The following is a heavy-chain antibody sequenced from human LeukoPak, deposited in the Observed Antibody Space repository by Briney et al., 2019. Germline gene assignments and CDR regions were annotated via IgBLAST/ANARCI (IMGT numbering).Heavy chain of an antibody. CDR1: GGSISNSNW. D-gene: IGHD5-18*01. CDR2: IYHSGST. V-gene: IGHV4-4*02. J-gene: IGHJ4*02. Sequence: SGTLSLTCAVSGGSISNSNWWNWVRQPPGKGLEWIGEIYHSGSTNYNPSLRSRVTISVDRSKNQFALKLTSVTAADTAVYYRARGQGSYGDYWGQGTLVIVSS. CDR3: ARGQGSYGDY.